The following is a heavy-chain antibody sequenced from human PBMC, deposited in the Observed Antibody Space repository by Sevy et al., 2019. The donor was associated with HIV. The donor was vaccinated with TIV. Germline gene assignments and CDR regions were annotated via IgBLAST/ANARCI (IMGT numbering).Heavy chain of an antibody. CDR1: GGFINSDH. CDR2: VYYTGGT. J-gene: IGHJ3*02. V-gene: IGHV4-59*08. CDR3: ARRNDFDI. Sequence: GSLRLSCTVSGGFINSDHWNWIRQPPGKGLEWIGYVYYTGGTNYNPSLKNRVTISVDRTKNQFSLKLTSVTAADPAVYYCARRNDFDIWGQGTMVTVSS.